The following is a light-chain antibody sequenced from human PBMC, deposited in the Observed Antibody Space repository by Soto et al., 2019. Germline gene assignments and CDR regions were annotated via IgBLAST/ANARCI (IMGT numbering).Light chain of an antibody. CDR3: MQDAHRPPWT. V-gene: IGKV2-30*01. CDR1: QTLVSSDGNTY. J-gene: IGKJ1*01. Sequence: DVVMTQSPLSLPVTLGQPASISCKSSQTLVSSDGNTYLNWFQQRPGQSPRRLIYKVSNRDSGVPDRFSGSGSGTDFTLKISRVEAEDVGTYYCMQDAHRPPWTFGQGTKVEIK. CDR2: KVS.